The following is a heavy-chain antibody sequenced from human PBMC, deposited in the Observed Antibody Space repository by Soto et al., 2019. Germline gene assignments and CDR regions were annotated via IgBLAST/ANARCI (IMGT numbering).Heavy chain of an antibody. V-gene: IGHV4-61*01. J-gene: IGHJ4*02. CDR3: ARTTAVPNTLRSRYFFDY. D-gene: IGHD4-17*01. Sequence: SETLPLTCSVSGGSVSDKSYYWSWIRQPPGKRLEWIGYVYYSGTTNYNPSLKSRVTISVDLSKNRFSLRLSSVTTADTALYYCARTTAVPNTLRSRYFFDYWGQGTLVTVSS. CDR2: VYYSGTT. CDR1: GGSVSDKSYY.